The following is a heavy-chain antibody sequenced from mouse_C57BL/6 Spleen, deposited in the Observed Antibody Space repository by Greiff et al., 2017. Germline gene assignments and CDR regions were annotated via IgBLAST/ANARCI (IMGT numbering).Heavy chain of an antibody. V-gene: IGHV5-9*01. J-gene: IGHJ2*01. CDR3: ARHEGDYFDY. Sequence: EVQGVESGGGLVKPGGSLKLSCAASGFTFSSYTMSWVRQTPEKRLEWVATISGGGGNTYYPDSVKGRFTISRDNAKNTLYLQMSSLRSEDTALYYCARHEGDYFDYWGKGTTLTVSS. CDR1: GFTFSSYT. CDR2: ISGGGGNT.